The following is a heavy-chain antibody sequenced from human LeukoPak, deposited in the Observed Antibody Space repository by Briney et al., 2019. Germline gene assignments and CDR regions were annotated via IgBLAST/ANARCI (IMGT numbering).Heavy chain of an antibody. D-gene: IGHD1-1*01. CDR1: GYTFTSFG. Sequence: VASVKVSCKASGYTFTSFGINWVRQATGQGLEWMGWMNPNSGNTGYAQKFQGRVTMTRNTSISTAYMELSSLRAEDTAVYYCARYNNGDYFDYWGQGTLVTVSS. J-gene: IGHJ4*02. CDR2: MNPNSGNT. V-gene: IGHV1-8*02. CDR3: ARYNNGDYFDY.